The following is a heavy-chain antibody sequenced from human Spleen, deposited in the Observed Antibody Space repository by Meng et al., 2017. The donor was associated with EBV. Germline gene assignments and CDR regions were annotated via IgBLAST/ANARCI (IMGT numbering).Heavy chain of an antibody. CDR2: INLGGNT. Sequence: QVQLQQWGAGRLKPPQTLSLTCAVYGGSSSGSDWSWIRQPPGKGLEWIGEINLGGNTNYNPSLKSRVSISVDTSKNHFSLKVDSVTAADTAVYYCATWNNNGWYYGYWGQGTLVTVSS. CDR3: ATWNNNGWYYGY. J-gene: IGHJ4*01. CDR1: GGSSSGSD. V-gene: IGHV4-34*01. D-gene: IGHD6-19*01.